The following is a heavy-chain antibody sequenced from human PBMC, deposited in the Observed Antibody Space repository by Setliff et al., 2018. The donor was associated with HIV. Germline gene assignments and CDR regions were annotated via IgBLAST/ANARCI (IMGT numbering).Heavy chain of an antibody. CDR1: GYSFTSYW. D-gene: IGHD3-10*01. CDR2: IYPGDSDT. CDR3: ARPATYGTLDALDI. Sequence: PGASLKLSCKGSGYSFTSYWIAWVRQMPGEGLEWMGIIYPGDSDTRYSPSFQGQVTISADKSISTAYLQWSSLKASDTAMYYCARPATYGTLDALDIWGQGTMVTVSS. J-gene: IGHJ3*02. V-gene: IGHV5-51*01.